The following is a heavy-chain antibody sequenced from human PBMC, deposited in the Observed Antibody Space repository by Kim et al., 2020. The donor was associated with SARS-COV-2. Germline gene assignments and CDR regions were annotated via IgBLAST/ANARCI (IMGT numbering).Heavy chain of an antibody. Sequence: SETLSLTCTVSGCSISSSSYYWGWIRQPPGKGLEWIGSIYYSGSTYYNPSLKSRVTISVDTSKNQFSLKLSSVTAADTAVYYCARHKTGAENWFDPWGQGTLVTVSS. J-gene: IGHJ5*02. V-gene: IGHV4-39*01. CDR3: ARHKTGAENWFDP. CDR2: IYYSGST. CDR1: GCSISSSSYY.